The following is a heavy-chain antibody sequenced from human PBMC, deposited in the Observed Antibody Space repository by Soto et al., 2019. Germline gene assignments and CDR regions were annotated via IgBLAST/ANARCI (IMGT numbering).Heavy chain of an antibody. V-gene: IGHV1-3*01. CDR1: GYTFTSYA. D-gene: IGHD2-15*01. CDR2: INAGNGNT. Sequence: ASVKVSCKASGYTFTSYAMHWVRQAPGQRLEWMGWINAGNGNTKYSQKFQGRVTITRDTSASTAYMELSSLRSEDTAVYYCARPTTAKYCSGGSCYFEYYGMDVWGQGTTVTVSS. CDR3: ARPTTAKYCSGGSCYFEYYGMDV. J-gene: IGHJ6*02.